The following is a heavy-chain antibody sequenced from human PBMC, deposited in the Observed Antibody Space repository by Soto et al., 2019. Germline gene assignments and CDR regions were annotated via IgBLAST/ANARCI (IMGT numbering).Heavy chain of an antibody. V-gene: IGHV1-18*01. D-gene: IGHD3-22*01. CDR1: GYTFTSYG. CDR2: ISAYNGNT. J-gene: IGHJ3*02. Sequence: ASVKVSCKASGYTFTSYGISWVRQAPGQGLEWMGWISAYNGNTNYAQKLQGRVTMTTDTSTSTAYMELRSLRSDDTAVYYCARGRPHYYDSSGYYGAFDIWGQGTMVTVS. CDR3: ARGRPHYYDSSGYYGAFDI.